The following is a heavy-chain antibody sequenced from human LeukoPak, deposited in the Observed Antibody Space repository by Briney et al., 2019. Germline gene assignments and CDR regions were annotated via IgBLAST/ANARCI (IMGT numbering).Heavy chain of an antibody. Sequence: GGSLRLSCAASGFTFSSYGMHWGRQAPGKGLEWVALIWYDGSNKYYADSVKGRFTISRDNSKNTLYLQMNSLRAEDTAVYYCARARDSSGYYYYYYMDVWGKGTTVTVSS. CDR3: ARARDSSGYYYYYYMDV. CDR1: GFTFSSYG. V-gene: IGHV3-33*01. CDR2: IWYDGSNK. D-gene: IGHD3-22*01. J-gene: IGHJ6*03.